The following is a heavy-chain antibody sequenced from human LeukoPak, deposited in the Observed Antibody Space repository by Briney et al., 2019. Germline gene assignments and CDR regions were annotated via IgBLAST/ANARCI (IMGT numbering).Heavy chain of an antibody. CDR3: ATAHPHIAAAGTSY. J-gene: IGHJ4*02. Sequence: PGGSLRLSCAASGFTFSSYAMHWVRQAPGKGLEWVAVISYDGSNKYYADSVKGRFTISRDNSKNTLYLQMNSLRAEDTAVYYCATAHPHIAAAGTSYWGQGTLVTVSS. CDR2: ISYDGSNK. V-gene: IGHV3-30-3*01. CDR1: GFTFSSYA. D-gene: IGHD6-13*01.